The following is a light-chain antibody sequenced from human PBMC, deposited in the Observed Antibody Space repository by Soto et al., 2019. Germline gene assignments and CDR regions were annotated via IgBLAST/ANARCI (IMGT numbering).Light chain of an antibody. CDR1: SSDVGAYNY. CDR3: SSYTGAYTLV. CDR2: EVS. Sequence: QSALAQPASVSGSPGHSIAISCTGTSSDVGAYNYVSWYQQHPGKAPKLIVPEVSDRPSGVSDRFSGSKSANTASLTISGLQAEDDAAYYCSSYTGAYTLVFGTGTKVTVL. J-gene: IGLJ1*01. V-gene: IGLV2-14*01.